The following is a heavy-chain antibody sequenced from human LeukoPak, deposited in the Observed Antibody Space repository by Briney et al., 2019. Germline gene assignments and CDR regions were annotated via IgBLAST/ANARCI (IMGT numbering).Heavy chain of an antibody. CDR2: MNPNSGNT. J-gene: IGHJ6*03. Sequence: GASVKVSCKASGYTFTSYDINWVRQATGQGLEWMGWMNPNSGNTGYAQKFQGRVTMTRNTSISTAYMELSSLRSEDTAVYYCARVMGIAARRYYYYMDVWGKGTTVTVSS. CDR1: GYTFTSYD. V-gene: IGHV1-8*01. CDR3: ARVMGIAARRYYYYMDV. D-gene: IGHD6-6*01.